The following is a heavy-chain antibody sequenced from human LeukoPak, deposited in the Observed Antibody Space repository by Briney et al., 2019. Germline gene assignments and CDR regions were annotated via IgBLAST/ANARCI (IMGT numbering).Heavy chain of an antibody. J-gene: IGHJ6*03. V-gene: IGHV4-38-2*01. CDR2: IYHSGST. Sequence: PSETLSLTCAVSGYSISSGYYWGWIRQPPVNGLEGIGSIYHSGSTYYNPSLKSRVTISVDTSKNQFSLKLSSVTAEDTAVYYCARHVRSSYYIDVWGKGTTVTVFS. CDR3: ARHVRSSYYIDV. D-gene: IGHD3-10*02. CDR1: GYSISSGYY.